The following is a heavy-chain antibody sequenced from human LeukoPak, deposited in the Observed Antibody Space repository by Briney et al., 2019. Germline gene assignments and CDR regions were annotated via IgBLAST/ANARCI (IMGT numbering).Heavy chain of an antibody. Sequence: GGSLRLSCAASGSTFSDYYMSWIRQAPGKGLEWVSYISSSGSTIYYADSVKGRFTISRDNAKNSLYLQMNSLRAEDTAVYYCARVKMAKKGFGELYLYGMDVWGQGTTVTVSS. V-gene: IGHV3-11*01. CDR3: ARVKMAKKGFGELYLYGMDV. D-gene: IGHD3-10*01. J-gene: IGHJ6*02. CDR1: GSTFSDYY. CDR2: ISSSGSTI.